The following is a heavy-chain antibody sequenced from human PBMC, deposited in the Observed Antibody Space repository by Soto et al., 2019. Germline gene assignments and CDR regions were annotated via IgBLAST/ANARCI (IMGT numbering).Heavy chain of an antibody. D-gene: IGHD3-9*01. J-gene: IGHJ4*02. V-gene: IGHV3-64D*06. CDR3: VKDYDILTGYSYPRFDY. CDR2: INTNGGGT. Sequence: GGSLRLSCSASGFTFSSYAMHWVRQAPGKGLEYVSTINTNGGGTYYADSVKGRFTISRDNSKNTLYLQMSSLRAEDTAVYYCVKDYDILTGYSYPRFDYWGQGTLVTVSS. CDR1: GFTFSSYA.